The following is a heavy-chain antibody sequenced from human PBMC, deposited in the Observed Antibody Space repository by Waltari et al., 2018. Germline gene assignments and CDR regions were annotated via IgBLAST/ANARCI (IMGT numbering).Heavy chain of an antibody. D-gene: IGHD3-3*01. CDR3: ARVPPRDINCGVAWFDP. Sequence: QLQLRESGPGLAKPSESLSLTCTLPGGPISRRAYYWGWNPQPPGQGLEWIASIHYRGRTFYNPSLKSRVTMSVDPSKTQFSLKVTSVTAADTGLYYCARVPPRDINCGVAWFDPWGLGTLVNVSS. CDR2: IHYRGRT. V-gene: IGHV4-39*07. J-gene: IGHJ5*02. CDR1: GGPISRRAYY.